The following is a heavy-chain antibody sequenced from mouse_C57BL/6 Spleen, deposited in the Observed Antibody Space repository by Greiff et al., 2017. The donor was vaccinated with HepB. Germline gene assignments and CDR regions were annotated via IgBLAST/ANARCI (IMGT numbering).Heavy chain of an antibody. CDR1: GFTFSSYT. Sequence: EVQGVESGGGLVKPGGSLKLSCAASGFTFSSYTMSWVRQTPEKRLEWVATISGGGGNTYYPDSVKGRFTISRDNAKNTLYLQMSSLRTEDTALYYCARERNTWFAYWGQGTLVTVSA. J-gene: IGHJ3*01. V-gene: IGHV5-9*01. CDR3: ARERNTWFAY. CDR2: ISGGGGNT.